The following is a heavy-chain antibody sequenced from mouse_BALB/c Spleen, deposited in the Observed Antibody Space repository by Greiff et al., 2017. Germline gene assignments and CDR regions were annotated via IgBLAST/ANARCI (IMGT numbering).Heavy chain of an antibody. CDR3: ARDGWDGFSHWYFDV. J-gene: IGHJ1*01. D-gene: IGHD4-1*01. CDR2: SRNKANDYTT. V-gene: IGHV7-1*02. Sequence: EVMLVESGGGLVQPGGSLRLSCATSGFTFSDFYMEWVRQPPGKRLEWIAASRNKANDYTTEYSASVKGRFIVSRDTSQSILYLQMNALRAEDTAIYYCARDGWDGFSHWYFDVWGAGTTVTVSS. CDR1: GFTFSDFY.